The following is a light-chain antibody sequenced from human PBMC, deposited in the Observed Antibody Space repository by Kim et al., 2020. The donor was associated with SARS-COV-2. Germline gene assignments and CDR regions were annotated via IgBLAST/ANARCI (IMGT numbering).Light chain of an antibody. CDR2: DAS. CDR1: QSISSS. Sequence: SVGDRFTITCRASQSISSSLAWYQQKPGKAPNLLIADASNLHSGVPSRFSGSGSGTEFTLTISSLQPDDFATYYCHQYRSYPRTFGQGTKVDIK. V-gene: IGKV1-5*01. CDR3: HQYRSYPRT. J-gene: IGKJ1*01.